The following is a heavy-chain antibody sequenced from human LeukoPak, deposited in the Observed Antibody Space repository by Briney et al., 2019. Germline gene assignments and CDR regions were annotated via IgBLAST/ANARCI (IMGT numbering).Heavy chain of an antibody. V-gene: IGHV3-74*01. CDR1: GFTFSDNW. CDR3: ARDQYDTWSRRGNFDS. Sequence: GGSLRLSCTASGFTFSDNWMHWVRQAPGKGLVWVSRMNSDGRSTYYADSVKGRFTISRDNAKNTLYLQMSSLRAEDTAVFYCARDQYDTWSRRGNFDSWGQGTLVIVSS. D-gene: IGHD3-3*01. J-gene: IGHJ4*02. CDR2: MNSDGRST.